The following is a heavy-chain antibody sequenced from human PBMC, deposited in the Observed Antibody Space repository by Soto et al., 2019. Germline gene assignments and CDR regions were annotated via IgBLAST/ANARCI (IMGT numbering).Heavy chain of an antibody. D-gene: IGHD2-15*01. CDR2: INHSGST. CDR1: GGSFSGYY. CDR3: ARAAFNSGGSCYGY. V-gene: IGHV4-34*01. J-gene: IGHJ4*02. Sequence: QVQLQQWGAGLLKPSETLSLTCAVYGGSFSGYYWSWIRQPPGKGLEWIGEINHSGSTNYNPSLKSRVTISVDTSKNQFSLKLSSVTAADTAVYYWARAAFNSGGSCYGYWGQGTLVTVSS.